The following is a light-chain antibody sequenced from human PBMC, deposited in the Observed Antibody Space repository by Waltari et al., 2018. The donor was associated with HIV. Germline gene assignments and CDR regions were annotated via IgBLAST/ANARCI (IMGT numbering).Light chain of an antibody. CDR2: EVN. CDR3: SSYTATKILV. Sequence: QSALTQPASVPGSPGQSITISCTGTNSDIGTYNYVSRYQQPSGKAPRLLLSEVNNRPSGVSNRFSGSKAGNTASLSISGLQAEDEGKYYCSSYTATKILVFGGGTDVTVL. V-gene: IGLV2-14*03. CDR1: NSDIGTYNY. J-gene: IGLJ2*01.